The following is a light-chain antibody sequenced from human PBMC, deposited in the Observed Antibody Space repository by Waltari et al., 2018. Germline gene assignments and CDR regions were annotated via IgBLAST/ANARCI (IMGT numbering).Light chain of an antibody. CDR2: DVS. J-gene: IGLJ2*01. CDR3: CAHAGSYVI. V-gene: IGLV2-11*01. CDR1: SSDVGGYKS. Sequence: QSALTQPRSVSGSPGQSVPISCTGTSSDVGGYKSVSWYQQHPGKAPKLMIYDVSERPSGVPDRFSGSKSGNTASLTISGLQAEDEADYYCCAHAGSYVIFGGGTKLTVL.